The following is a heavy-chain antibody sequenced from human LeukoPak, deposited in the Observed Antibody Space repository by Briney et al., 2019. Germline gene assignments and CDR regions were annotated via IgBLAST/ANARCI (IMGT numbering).Heavy chain of an antibody. V-gene: IGHV3-21*01. CDR3: AKVDRGDYSSSPVPYYNYYMNF. CDR1: GFTFSYYS. Sequence: GGSLRLSCAASGFTFSYYSMNWVRQAPGRGLEWVSCISSSSSLIFYSDSARGRFTISRDNAKNLMYLHMNSLRVEDTAVYYCAKVDRGDYSSSPVPYYNYYMNFWGKGTTVTVSS. CDR2: ISSSSSLI. J-gene: IGHJ6*03. D-gene: IGHD6-13*01.